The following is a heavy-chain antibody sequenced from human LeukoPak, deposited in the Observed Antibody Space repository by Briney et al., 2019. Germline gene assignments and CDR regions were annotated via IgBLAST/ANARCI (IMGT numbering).Heavy chain of an antibody. CDR1: GGSFSGYY. D-gene: IGHD4-11*01. V-gene: IGHV4-34*01. Sequence: KPSETLSLTCAVYGGSFSGYYWSWIRQPPGKGLEWIGEINHSGSTNYNPSLKSRVTISVDTSKNQFSLKLSSVTAADTAVYYCARGSTVTAFDIWGQGTMVTVSS. CDR3: ARGSTVTAFDI. CDR2: INHSGST. J-gene: IGHJ3*02.